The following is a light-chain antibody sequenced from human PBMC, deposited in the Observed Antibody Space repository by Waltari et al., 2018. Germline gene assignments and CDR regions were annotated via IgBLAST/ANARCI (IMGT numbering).Light chain of an antibody. Sequence: DIQMTQSPSSVSASVGDRVTITCRASQGISTWLAWYQQKPGNAPKLLIYAASRLQRGVSSRFSGSGSGTDFTLTISSLQPEDFATYFCQQSNSVLGTFGQGTRVEI. J-gene: IGKJ1*01. CDR2: AAS. CDR1: QGISTW. CDR3: QQSNSVLGT. V-gene: IGKV1-12*01.